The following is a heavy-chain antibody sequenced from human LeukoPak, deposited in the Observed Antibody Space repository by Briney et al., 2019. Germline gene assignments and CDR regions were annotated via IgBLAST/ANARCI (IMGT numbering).Heavy chain of an antibody. CDR2: ISSNGGST. D-gene: IGHD3-9*01. CDR3: ARSSAYYDILTGDFDY. V-gene: IGHV3-64*01. CDR1: GFTFSSYA. J-gene: IGHJ4*02. Sequence: GGSLRLSCAASGFTFSSYAMHWVRQAPGKGLEYVSAISSNGGSTYYANSVKGRFTISRDNSKNTLYLQMGSLRAEDMAVYYCARSSAYYDILTGDFDYWGRGTLVTVSS.